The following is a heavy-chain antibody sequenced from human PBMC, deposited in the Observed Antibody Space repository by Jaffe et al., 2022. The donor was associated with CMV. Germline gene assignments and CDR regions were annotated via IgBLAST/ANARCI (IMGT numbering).Heavy chain of an antibody. Sequence: QVQLQESGPGLVKPSQTLSLTCSVSGGSISSGAYYWNWIRQLPGKGLEWIGYIYNSGSTYYNPSLKSRVTISLDTSKNQFSLKLSSVTAADTAVYYCARDSSGYYWFDPWGQGTLVTVSS. D-gene: IGHD3-22*01. J-gene: IGHJ5*02. CDR2: IYNSGST. V-gene: IGHV4-31*03. CDR1: GGSISSGAYY. CDR3: ARDSSGYYWFDP.